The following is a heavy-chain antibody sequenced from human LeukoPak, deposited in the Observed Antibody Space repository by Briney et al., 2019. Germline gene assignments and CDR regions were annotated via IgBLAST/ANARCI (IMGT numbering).Heavy chain of an antibody. Sequence: GGSLRLSCAASGFSFSNHGMNWVRQAPGKGLEWVAVVTYDGNHKNYADSVKGRFTISRDNSKNTLYLKMNSLRAEDTAVFYCARGSCSGGSCPYDFWGQGTLVTASS. J-gene: IGHJ4*02. CDR2: VTYDGNHK. D-gene: IGHD2-15*01. CDR1: GFSFSNHG. V-gene: IGHV3-33*05. CDR3: ARGSCSGGSCPYDF.